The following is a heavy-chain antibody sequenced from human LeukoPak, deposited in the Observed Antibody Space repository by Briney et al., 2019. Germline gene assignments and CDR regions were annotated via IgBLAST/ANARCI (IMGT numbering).Heavy chain of an antibody. D-gene: IGHD3-10*01. CDR2: IYTSGST. CDR1: GDSISSGRYY. J-gene: IGHJ3*02. V-gene: IGHV4-61*02. Sequence: SETLSLTCTVSGDSISSGRYYWSWIRQPAGRGLEWIGRIYTSGSTKYNPSLKSRVTFSLDTSNNHFSLKLNSMTAADTAVYYCAIHQYRGNYLSPAFSIWGQGAVVTVSS. CDR3: AIHQYRGNYLSPAFSI.